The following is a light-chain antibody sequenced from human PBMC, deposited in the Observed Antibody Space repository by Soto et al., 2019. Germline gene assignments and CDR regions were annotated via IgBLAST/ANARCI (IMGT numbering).Light chain of an antibody. CDR3: QHYGSSIFT. V-gene: IGKV3-20*01. CDR1: QSVSSSY. CDR2: GAS. J-gene: IGKJ3*01. Sequence: EIVLTQSPGTLSLSPGERATLSCRASQSVSSSYLAWYQQKPGQAPRLLIYGASSSATGIPHRFSGSGSGTDFTLTISRLEPEDFAVYYCQHYGSSIFTFGPGTKVDIK.